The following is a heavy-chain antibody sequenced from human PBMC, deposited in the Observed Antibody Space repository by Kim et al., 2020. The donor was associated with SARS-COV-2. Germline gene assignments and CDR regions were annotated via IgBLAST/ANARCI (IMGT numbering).Heavy chain of an antibody. CDR2: ISSSGSTI. D-gene: IGHD2-15*01. CDR1: GFTFSSYE. Sequence: GGSLRLSCAASGFTFSSYEMNWVRQAPGKGLEWVSYISSSGSTIYYADSVKGRFTISRDNAKNSLYLQMNSLRAEDTAVYYCARGNKVVAATPFAFDIWGQGTMVTVSS. V-gene: IGHV3-48*03. CDR3: ARGNKVVAATPFAFDI. J-gene: IGHJ3*02.